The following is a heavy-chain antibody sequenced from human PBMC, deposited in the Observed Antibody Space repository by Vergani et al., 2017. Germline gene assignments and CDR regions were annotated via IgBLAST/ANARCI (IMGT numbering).Heavy chain of an antibody. V-gene: IGHV3-7*01. CDR2: IKQDGSEK. Sequence: EVQLVESGGGLVQPGGSLRLSCAASGFTFSSYWMSWVRQAPGKGLEWVANIKQDGSEKYYVDSVKGRFTISRDNAKNSLYLQMNSLRGEDTAVYYCARVSGYGYYYYGMDVWGQGTTVTVSS. CDR3: ARVSGYGYYYYGMDV. J-gene: IGHJ6*02. D-gene: IGHD5-12*01. CDR1: GFTFSSYW.